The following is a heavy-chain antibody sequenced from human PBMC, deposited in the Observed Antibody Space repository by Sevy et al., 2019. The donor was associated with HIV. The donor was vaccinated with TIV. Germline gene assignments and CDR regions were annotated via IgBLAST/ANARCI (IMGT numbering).Heavy chain of an antibody. Sequence: GGSLRLSCAASGFTFSSYAMSWVRQAPGKGLEWVSAISGSGGSTYYADSVKGRFTISRDNSKNTLYLQMNSLRAEDTAVYYCAKDLLRGPYYYYYGMDVWDQGTTVTVSS. D-gene: IGHD2-15*01. J-gene: IGHJ6*02. CDR3: AKDLLRGPYYYYYGMDV. CDR1: GFTFSSYA. V-gene: IGHV3-23*01. CDR2: ISGSGGST.